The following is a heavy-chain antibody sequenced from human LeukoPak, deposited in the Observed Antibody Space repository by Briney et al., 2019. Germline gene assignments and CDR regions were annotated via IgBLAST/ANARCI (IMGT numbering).Heavy chain of an antibody. D-gene: IGHD1-26*01. CDR3: ARVTGGYYLGAVMS. V-gene: IGHV4-38-2*02. CDR1: GGSISSYY. CDR2: IYHSGST. Sequence: SETLSLTCTVSGGSISSYYWGWIRQPPGKGLEWIGIIYHSGSTYNNPSLKSRVTISVDTSKNQFSLKLSSVTAADAAVYYCARVTGGYYLGAVMSWGQGTLVTVSS. J-gene: IGHJ5*02.